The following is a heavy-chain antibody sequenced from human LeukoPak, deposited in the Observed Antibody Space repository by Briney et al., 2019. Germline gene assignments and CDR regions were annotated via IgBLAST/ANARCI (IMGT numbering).Heavy chain of an antibody. D-gene: IGHD3-9*01. CDR3: ARTSRALFDWLRTTFDY. V-gene: IGHV3-21*04. CDR2: ISSSSSYI. Sequence: GGSLRLSCAASGFTFGSYSMNWVRQAPGKGLEWVSSISSSSSYIYYADSVKGRFTISRDNAKNSLYLQMSSLRAEDTAVYYCARTSRALFDWLRTTFDYWGQGTLVTVSS. J-gene: IGHJ4*02. CDR1: GFTFGSYS.